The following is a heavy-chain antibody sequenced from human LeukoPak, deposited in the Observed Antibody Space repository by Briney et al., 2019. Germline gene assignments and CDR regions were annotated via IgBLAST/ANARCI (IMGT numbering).Heavy chain of an antibody. CDR2: INPNSGGT. J-gene: IGHJ5*02. CDR3: AVWNYYDSSGYYFDWFDP. V-gene: IGHV1-2*02. CDR1: GYTFTGYY. D-gene: IGHD3-22*01. Sequence: ASVKVSCKASGYTFTGYYMHWVRQAPGQGLEWMGWINPNSGGTNYAQKFQGRVTITADESTSTAYMELSSLRSEDTAVYYCAVWNYYDSSGYYFDWFDPWGQGTLVTVSS.